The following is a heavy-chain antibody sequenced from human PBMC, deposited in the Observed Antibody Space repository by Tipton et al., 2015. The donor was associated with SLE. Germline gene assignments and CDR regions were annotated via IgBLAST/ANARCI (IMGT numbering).Heavy chain of an antibody. D-gene: IGHD3-10*01. V-gene: IGHV1-69-2*01. Sequence: QLVQSGPEVKKPGTTVKITCKVSGYPFSDYYIHWVRQAPGKGLEWMGVVDPDVGETIYAQKFQGRVTLTWSTSTGTVYMVLTSLAPEDTALYYGARGGDFDYWGQGTLVSVSS. J-gene: IGHJ4*02. CDR2: VDPDVGET. CDR1: GYPFSDYY. CDR3: ARGGDFDY.